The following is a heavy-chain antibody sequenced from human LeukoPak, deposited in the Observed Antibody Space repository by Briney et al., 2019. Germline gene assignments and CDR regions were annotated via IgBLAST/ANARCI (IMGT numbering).Heavy chain of an antibody. CDR3: ARDGFVGAADY. V-gene: IGHV3-7*01. D-gene: IGHD6-13*01. J-gene: IGHJ4*02. CDR2: IKQDGSEK. Sequence: GGSPRLSCAASGFTFSSYAMSWVRQAPGKGLEWVANIKQDGSEKQYVDSVRGRFTISRDNAKNSLYLQMNSLRVEDTAVYYCARDGFVGAADYWGQGTLVTVSS. CDR1: GFTFSSYA.